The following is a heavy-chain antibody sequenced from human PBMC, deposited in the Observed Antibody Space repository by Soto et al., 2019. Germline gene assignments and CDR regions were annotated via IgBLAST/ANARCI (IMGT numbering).Heavy chain of an antibody. Sequence: QVQLVESGGGVVQPGRSLRLSCVGSGFIFRNFPMYWIRQAPGKGLEWVALMSFDEKNKYYADSVKGRFTISRDTSKNTVYLQMTGLRTEDTAVYYRARQLFSAADYWGQGTLVIVSS. CDR2: MSFDEKNK. D-gene: IGHD1-1*01. J-gene: IGHJ4*02. CDR1: GFIFRNFP. CDR3: ARQLFSAADY. V-gene: IGHV3-30*04.